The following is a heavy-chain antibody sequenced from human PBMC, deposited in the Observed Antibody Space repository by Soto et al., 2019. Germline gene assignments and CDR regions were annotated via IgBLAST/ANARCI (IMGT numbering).Heavy chain of an antibody. V-gene: IGHV3-48*02. CDR1: GFTFSSYS. CDR3: ASGRSLIRYYYGMDV. J-gene: IGHJ6*02. CDR2: ISSSSSTI. D-gene: IGHD2-8*01. Sequence: SGGSLRLSCAASGFTFSSYSMNWVRQAPGKGLEWVSYISSSSSTIYYADSVKGRFTISRDNAKNSLYLQMNSLRDEDTAVYYCASGRSLIRYYYGMDVWGQGTTVTVSS.